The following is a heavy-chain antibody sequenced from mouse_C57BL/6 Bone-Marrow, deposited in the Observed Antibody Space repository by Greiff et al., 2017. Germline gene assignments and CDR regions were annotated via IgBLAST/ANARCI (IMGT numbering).Heavy chain of an antibody. CDR1: GYTFTSYW. CDR3: AVYDGYYPWCFDY. J-gene: IGHJ2*01. D-gene: IGHD2-3*01. Sequence: VQLQQPGAELVKPGASVKLSCKASGYTFTSYWMHWVKQRPGQGLEWIGMIHPNSGSTNYNEKFKSKATLTVDKSSSTAYMQLSSLTSEDSAVYYGAVYDGYYPWCFDYWGQGTTLTVSS. V-gene: IGHV1-64*01. CDR2: IHPNSGST.